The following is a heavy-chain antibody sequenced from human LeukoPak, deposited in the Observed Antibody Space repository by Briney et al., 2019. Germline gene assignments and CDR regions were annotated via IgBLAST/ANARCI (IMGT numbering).Heavy chain of an antibody. CDR2: ISSSGSTV. CDR3: ARDGGVRYPYFDY. V-gene: IGHV3-48*03. J-gene: IGHJ4*02. CDR1: GFTFSSYE. Sequence: GGSLRLSCAASGFTFSSYEMNWVRQAPGKGLEWVSYISSSGSTVYYADSVKGRFTISRDNAKNSLYLQMNSLRAEDTAVYYCARDGGVRYPYFDYWGQGTLVTVSS. D-gene: IGHD3-9*01.